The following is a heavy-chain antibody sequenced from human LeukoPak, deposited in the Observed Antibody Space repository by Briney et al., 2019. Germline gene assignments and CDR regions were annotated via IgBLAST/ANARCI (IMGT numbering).Heavy chain of an antibody. J-gene: IGHJ4*02. V-gene: IGHV3-23*01. CDR1: GFTFGNYA. CDR3: AKVSYGDSWFDY. CDR2: ISGSGSST. Sequence: GGSLRLSCAASGFTFGNYAMSWVRQAPGKGLEWVSSISGSGSSTYYADSVKGRFTISRDNAKNTLYLQINSLRAEDTAVYYCAKVSYGDSWFDYWGQGTLVTVSP. D-gene: IGHD4-17*01.